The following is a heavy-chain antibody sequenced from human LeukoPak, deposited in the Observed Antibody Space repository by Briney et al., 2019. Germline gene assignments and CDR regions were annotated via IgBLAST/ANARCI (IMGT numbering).Heavy chain of an antibody. V-gene: IGHV1-2*02. D-gene: IGHD3-10*01. CDR1: GYTFTGYY. CDR3: ARNIWFGESSDAFDI. CDR2: INPNSGGT. J-gene: IGHJ3*02. Sequence: ASVKVSFKASGYTFTGYYMHLVRQAPGHGLEWMGWINPNSGGTNYAQKFQGRVTMTRDTSISTAYMELSRLRSDDTAVYYCARNIWFGESSDAFDIWGQGTMVTVSS.